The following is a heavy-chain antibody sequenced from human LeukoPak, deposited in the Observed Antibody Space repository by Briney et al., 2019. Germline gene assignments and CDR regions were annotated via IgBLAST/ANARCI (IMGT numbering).Heavy chain of an antibody. V-gene: IGHV3-74*01. CDR2: IKSDGSST. CDR3: AKDRDVSLMVRGVILDY. D-gene: IGHD3-10*01. CDR1: GFTFSDYW. J-gene: IGHJ4*02. Sequence: PGGSLRLSCPASGFTFSDYWMHWVRQAPGKGLVWVSRIKSDGSSTSYADSVKGRFTITRDSAKNTLYLQMNSLRAEDTAVYYCAKDRDVSLMVRGVILDYWGQGTLVTVSS.